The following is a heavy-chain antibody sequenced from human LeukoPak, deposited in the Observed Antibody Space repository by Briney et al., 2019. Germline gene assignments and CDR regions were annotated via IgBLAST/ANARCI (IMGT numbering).Heavy chain of an antibody. V-gene: IGHV1-2*02. D-gene: IGHD2-15*01. CDR3: ARVSDQLGLHGFDI. Sequence: GASVKVSCKASGYTFTGYYMHWVRQAPGQGLEWMGWINPNSGGTNYAQKFQGRVTMTRDTSISTAYMELSRLRSDDTAVYYCARVSDQLGLHGFDIWGQGTMVTVSS. CDR2: INPNSGGT. CDR1: GYTFTGYY. J-gene: IGHJ3*02.